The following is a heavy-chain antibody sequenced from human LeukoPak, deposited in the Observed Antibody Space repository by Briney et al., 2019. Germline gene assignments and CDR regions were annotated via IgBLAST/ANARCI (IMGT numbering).Heavy chain of an antibody. D-gene: IGHD5-18*01. J-gene: IGHJ6*01. CDR1: GFTFSHYG. CDR3: VKEPAPYSLGDA. CDR2: VWDDGINK. Sequence: GGSLSLSCGASGFTFSHYGMHWVRQAPPKGLEWAAVVWDDGINKFYADSVKGRFTIYKDNSKHTVSLHMDSLRAEDTAVYYCVKEPAPYSLGDAWGKGTTVTVSS. V-gene: IGHV3-33*06.